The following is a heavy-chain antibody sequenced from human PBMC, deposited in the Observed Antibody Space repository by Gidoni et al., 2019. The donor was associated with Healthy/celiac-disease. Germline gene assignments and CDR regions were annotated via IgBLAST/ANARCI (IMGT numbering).Heavy chain of an antibody. CDR2: ISGSGGST. D-gene: IGHD6-13*01. J-gene: IGHJ6*02. Sequence: EVQLVESGGGLIQPGGSLRLSCAASGFTFSSYAMGWVRQAPGKGLEWVSAISGSGGSTYYADSVKGRFTISRDNSKNTLYLQMNSLRAEDTAVYYCAKDLGSSWYYYYGMDVWGQGTTVTVSS. CDR3: AKDLGSSWYYYYGMDV. V-gene: IGHV3-23*04. CDR1: GFTFSSYA.